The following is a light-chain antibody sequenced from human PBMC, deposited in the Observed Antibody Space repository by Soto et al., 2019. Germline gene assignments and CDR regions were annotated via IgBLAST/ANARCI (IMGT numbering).Light chain of an antibody. V-gene: IGLV4-69*01. CDR3: QTWDTGARVV. Sequence: QLVLTQSPSASASLGASVKLTCTLSSGHSSYAIAWHQQQPEKGPRYLMKLSSDGSHSKGDGIPDRFSGSSSGAERYLTISSLQSEYEADYYCQTWDTGARVVFGGGTKLTVL. J-gene: IGLJ2*01. CDR1: SGHSSYA. CDR2: LSSDGSH.